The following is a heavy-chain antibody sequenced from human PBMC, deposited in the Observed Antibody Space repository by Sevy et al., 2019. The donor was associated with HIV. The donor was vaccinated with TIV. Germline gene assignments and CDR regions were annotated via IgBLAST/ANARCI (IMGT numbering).Heavy chain of an antibody. CDR2: INPSGGST. V-gene: IGHV1-46*01. Sequence: ASVKVSCKASGYTFTSYYMHWVRQAPGQGLEWMGIINPSGGSTSYAQKFQGRVTMTRDTSTSTVYMELSSLRSEDTAVYYCAREEGRGAVALMGSGDYWGQGTLVTVSS. J-gene: IGHJ4*02. D-gene: IGHD6-19*01. CDR1: GYTFTSYY. CDR3: AREEGRGAVALMGSGDY.